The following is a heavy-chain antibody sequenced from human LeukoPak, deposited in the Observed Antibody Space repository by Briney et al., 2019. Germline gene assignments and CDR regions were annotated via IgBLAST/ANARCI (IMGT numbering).Heavy chain of an antibody. CDR1: GFTFSSYA. CDR3: AKDRIPGIAVAGWFDP. Sequence: GGSLRLSCAASGFTFSSYAMSWVRQAPAKGLEWVSAISGSGGSTYYADSVKGRFTISRDNSKNTLYLQMNSLRAEDTAVYYCAKDRIPGIAVAGWFDPWGQGTLVTVSS. CDR2: ISGSGGST. D-gene: IGHD6-19*01. V-gene: IGHV3-23*01. J-gene: IGHJ5*02.